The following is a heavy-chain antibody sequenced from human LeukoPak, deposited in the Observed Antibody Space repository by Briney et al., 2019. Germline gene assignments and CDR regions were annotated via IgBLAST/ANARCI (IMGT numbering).Heavy chain of an antibody. D-gene: IGHD3-22*01. CDR1: GGSISSYY. CDR2: IYNSGST. J-gene: IGHJ3*02. V-gene: IGHV4-59*08. CDR3: ARHRGVVVKNDAFDI. Sequence: PSETLSLTCTVSGGSISSYYWSWIRQPPGKGLEWIGYIYNSGSTNYNPSLKSRVTISVDTSKNQFSLKLSSVTAADTAVYYCARHRGVVVKNDAFDIWGQGTMVTVSS.